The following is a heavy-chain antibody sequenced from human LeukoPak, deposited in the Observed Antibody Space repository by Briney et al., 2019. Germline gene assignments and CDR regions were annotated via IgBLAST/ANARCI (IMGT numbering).Heavy chain of an antibody. CDR1: GFTFSNYW. Sequence: QPGGSLRLSCAASGFTFSNYWMHWARQAPGKGLEWVSYISSSSSTIYYADSVKGRFTISRDNAKNSLYLQMNSLRAEDTAVYYCARDPPGIAAAGTHYFDYWGQGTLVTVSS. CDR2: ISSSSSTI. D-gene: IGHD6-13*01. CDR3: ARDPPGIAAAGTHYFDY. J-gene: IGHJ4*02. V-gene: IGHV3-48*01.